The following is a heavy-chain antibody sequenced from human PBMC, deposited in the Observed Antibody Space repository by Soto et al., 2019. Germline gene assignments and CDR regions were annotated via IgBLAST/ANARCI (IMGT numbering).Heavy chain of an antibody. CDR2: IYSSGSV. D-gene: IGHD1-26*01. J-gene: IGHJ4*02. CDR3: ARDAGGNYYPLLH. CDR1: GGSINSYY. V-gene: IGHV4-4*07. Sequence: QVQLQESGPGLVKPSETLSLTCTVSGGSINSYYWNWIRQPAGKGLEWIGRIYSSGSVNYNPSLESRVTMSLDASKSQFSLKLSSVTAADTAVYYCARDAGGNYYPLLHWGQGTLVTVSS.